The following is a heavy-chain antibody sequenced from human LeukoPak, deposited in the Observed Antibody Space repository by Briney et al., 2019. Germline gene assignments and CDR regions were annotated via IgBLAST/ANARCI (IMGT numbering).Heavy chain of an antibody. CDR3: ATLRGASTAVFGS. CDR2: IHYSGAT. J-gene: IGHJ4*02. Sequence: SETLSLTCTVSGGSISYDYWTWIRQSPGKRLEWIGYIHYSGATNYSPSLNSRVTISVDTSKNQFSLKLSSVTAADTALYYCATLRGASTAVFGSWGQGTLVTVSS. CDR1: GGSISYDY. V-gene: IGHV4-59*08. D-gene: IGHD2-21*02.